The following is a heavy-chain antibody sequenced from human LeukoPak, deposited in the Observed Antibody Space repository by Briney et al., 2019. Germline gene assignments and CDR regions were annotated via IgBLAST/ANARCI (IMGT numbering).Heavy chain of an antibody. J-gene: IGHJ4*02. CDR3: AKDNNWNPGYYFDY. CDR2: ISGSGGST. Sequence: PGGSLRLSCAASGFTFSSYAMSWVRQAPGKGLEWVSAISGSGGSTYYADSVKGRFTISRDNSKNTLYLQMNSLRAEDTAVYYRAKDNNWNPGYYFDYWGQGTLDTVSS. D-gene: IGHD1-20*01. CDR1: GFTFSSYA. V-gene: IGHV3-23*01.